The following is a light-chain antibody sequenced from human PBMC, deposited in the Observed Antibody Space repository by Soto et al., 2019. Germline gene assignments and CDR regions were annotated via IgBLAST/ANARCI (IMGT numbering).Light chain of an antibody. Sequence: EIVLTQSPATLSSFPGDRVTLSFRASQYINTRLAWYQHRPGQAPRLLIYQTSISAAGIPARFSASGSGTDFTLTISDVQPEDFALYYCHQRQSWPRTFGQGTKVDIK. CDR3: HQRQSWPRT. CDR2: QTS. V-gene: IGKV3-11*01. J-gene: IGKJ1*01. CDR1: QYINTR.